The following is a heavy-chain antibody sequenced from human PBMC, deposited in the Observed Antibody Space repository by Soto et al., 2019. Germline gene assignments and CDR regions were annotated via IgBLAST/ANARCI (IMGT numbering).Heavy chain of an antibody. J-gene: IGHJ4*02. Sequence: GESLKIFCKASGYRFTSSWIGWVRQMPGKGLEWMGIIYPGDSDTRYRPSLQGQVTISADKSSSTAYLQWNSLQASDTAMYYCARLPGIVAPGTVFLDNWGQGTMVTVSS. CDR2: IYPGDSDT. CDR1: GYRFTSSW. CDR3: ARLPGIVAPGTVFLDN. D-gene: IGHD1-1*01. V-gene: IGHV5-51*01.